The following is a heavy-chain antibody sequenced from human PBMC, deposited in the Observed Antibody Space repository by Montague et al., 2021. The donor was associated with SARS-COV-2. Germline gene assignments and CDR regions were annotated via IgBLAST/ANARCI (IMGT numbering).Heavy chain of an antibody. D-gene: IGHD3-22*01. V-gene: IGHV4-59*01. J-gene: IGHJ3*02. CDR3: ARGVRYYYDSSGPGAFDI. Sequence: SETLSLTCTVSGGSISSYYWSWIRQPPGKGLEWIGYIYYSGSTNYNPSLKSRVTISVDTSKNQFSLKLSSVTAADTAVYYCARGVRYYYDSSGPGAFDIWGQGTMGTVSS. CDR1: GGSISSYY. CDR2: IYYSGST.